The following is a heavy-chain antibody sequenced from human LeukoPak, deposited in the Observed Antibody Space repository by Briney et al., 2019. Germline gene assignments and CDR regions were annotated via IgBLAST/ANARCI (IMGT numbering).Heavy chain of an antibody. CDR3: AKDLYYYDSSGYPAFDY. V-gene: IGHV3-23*01. CDR1: GFTFSSYA. J-gene: IGHJ4*02. D-gene: IGHD3-22*01. CDR2: ISGSGGST. Sequence: PGGSLRLSCAASGFTFSSYAMSWVRQAPGKGLEWVSAISGSGGSTYYADSVKGRFTISRDNSKNTLYLKMNSLRAEDTAVYYCAKDLYYYDSSGYPAFDYWGQGTLVTVSS.